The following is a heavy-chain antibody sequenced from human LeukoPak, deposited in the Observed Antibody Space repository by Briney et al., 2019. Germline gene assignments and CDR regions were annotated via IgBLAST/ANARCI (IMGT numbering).Heavy chain of an antibody. CDR1: GGSISSSIYY. CDR3: ARGGTRPTPDY. CDR2: IYSGGST. V-gene: IGHV3-53*01. D-gene: IGHD1-1*01. J-gene: IGHJ4*02. Sequence: ETLSLTCIVSGGSISSSIYYWAWVRQAPGKGLEWVSVIYSGGSTYYADSVKGRFTISRDNAKNSLYLQMNSLRAEDTAVYYCARGGTRPTPDYWGQGTLVTVSS.